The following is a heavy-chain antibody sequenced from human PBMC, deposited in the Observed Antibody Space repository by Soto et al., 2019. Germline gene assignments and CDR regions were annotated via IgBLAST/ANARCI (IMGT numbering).Heavy chain of an antibody. Sequence: EVQLVQSGAEVKKPGESLEISCKGSGYSFSSYWIGWVRQMPGKGLEWMGFIYPGDSETRYSPSFQGQVTISVDKSISTAYLQWSSLKASDTAIYYCARDYDYALDYWGQGTLVTVSS. J-gene: IGHJ4*02. CDR3: ARDYDYALDY. D-gene: IGHD3-16*01. V-gene: IGHV5-51*01. CDR1: GYSFSSYW. CDR2: IYPGDSET.